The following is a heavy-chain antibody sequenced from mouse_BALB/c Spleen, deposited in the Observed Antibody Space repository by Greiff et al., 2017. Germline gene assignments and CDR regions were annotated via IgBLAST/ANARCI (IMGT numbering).Heavy chain of an antibody. CDR2: INPYNGGT. Sequence: SGPELVKPGASMKISCKASGYSFTGYTMNWVKQSHGKNLEWIGLINPYNGGTSYNQKFKGKATLTVDKSSSTAYMELLSLTSEDSAVYYCARNYGSSLYAMDYWGQGTSVTVSS. V-gene: IGHV1-18*01. J-gene: IGHJ4*01. D-gene: IGHD1-1*01. CDR1: GYSFTGYT. CDR3: ARNYGSSLYAMDY.